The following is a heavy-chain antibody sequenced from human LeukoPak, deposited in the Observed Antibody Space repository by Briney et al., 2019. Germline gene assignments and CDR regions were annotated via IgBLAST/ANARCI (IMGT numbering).Heavy chain of an antibody. J-gene: IGHJ4*02. CDR1: GASLSSYD. CDR3: GTGLYELVAL. Sequence: SETLSLTCSVSGASLSSYDWAWLRQSPGKGLEWIGYISDTGKTDSNPSLKSRVSISLDMSTKQFSLRLRSVTAADSAVYYCGTGLYELVALWGRGILVTVSS. D-gene: IGHD5/OR15-5a*01. CDR2: ISDTGKT. V-gene: IGHV4-59*01.